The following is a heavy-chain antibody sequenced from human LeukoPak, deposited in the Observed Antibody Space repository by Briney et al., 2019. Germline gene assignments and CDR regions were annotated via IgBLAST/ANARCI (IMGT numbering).Heavy chain of an antibody. D-gene: IGHD3-10*01. CDR1: GGSFTDYY. CDR2: INHSGST. CDR3: ARGEIFSITDS. J-gene: IGHJ4*02. Sequence: PSETLSLTCDVFGGSFTDYYLTWIRQPPGTGLEWIGEINHSGSTNYNPSLKSRLTISVVTSKNQFSLKLSSVTAADTAVYYCARGEIFSITDSWGQGTLVTVSS. V-gene: IGHV4-34*01.